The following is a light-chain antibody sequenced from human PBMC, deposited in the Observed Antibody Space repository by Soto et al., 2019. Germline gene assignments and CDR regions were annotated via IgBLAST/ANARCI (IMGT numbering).Light chain of an antibody. V-gene: IGLV2-8*01. Sequence: QSALTQPPSASGSPGQSVTISCTGTSSDVGGYNYVSWYQQHSGKAPKLMIYEVSKRPSGVPDRFSGSKSGNTASLIVSGLQAEDEADYYCSSYAGSNHYVFGTGTKVTVL. CDR3: SSYAGSNHYV. J-gene: IGLJ1*01. CDR1: SSDVGGYNY. CDR2: EVS.